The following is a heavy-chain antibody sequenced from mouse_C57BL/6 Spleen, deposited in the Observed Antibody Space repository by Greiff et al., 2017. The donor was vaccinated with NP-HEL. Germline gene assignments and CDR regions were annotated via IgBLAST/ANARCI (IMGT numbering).Heavy chain of an antibody. V-gene: IGHV1-55*01. CDR2: IYPGSGST. CDR1: GYTFTSYW. Sequence: QVHVKQSGAELVKPGASVKMSCKASGYTFTSYWITWVKQRPGQGLEWIGDIYPGSGSTNYNEKFKSKATLTVDTSSSTAYMQLSSLTSEDSAVYYCARGDGYYGYFDVWGTGTTVTASS. J-gene: IGHJ1*03. CDR3: ARGDGYYGYFDV. D-gene: IGHD2-3*01.